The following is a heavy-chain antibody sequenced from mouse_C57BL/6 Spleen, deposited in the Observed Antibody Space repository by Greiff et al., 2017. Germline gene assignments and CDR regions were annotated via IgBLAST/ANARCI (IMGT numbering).Heavy chain of an antibody. CDR1: GFTFSDYG. CDR3: ARNSMDY. J-gene: IGHJ4*01. CDR2: ISSGSSTI. V-gene: IGHV5-17*01. Sequence: EVQGVESGGGLVKPGGSLKLSCAASGFTFSDYGMHLVRQAPEKGLEWVAYISSGSSTIYYADTVKGRFTISRDNAKNTLFLQMTSLRSEDTAMYYCARNSMDYWGQGTSVTVSS.